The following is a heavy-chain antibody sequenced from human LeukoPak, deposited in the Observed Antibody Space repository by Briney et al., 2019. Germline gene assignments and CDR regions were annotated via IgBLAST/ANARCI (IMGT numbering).Heavy chain of an antibody. V-gene: IGHV3-30*02. Sequence: GGSLRLSCAASGFTFSSYGMHWVRQAPGKGLEWVAFIRYDGSNKYYADSVKGRFTISRDNSKNTLYLQMNSLRAEDTAVYYCAKVLTLDKTTDYWGQGTLVTVSS. CDR3: AKVLTLDKTTDY. CDR2: IRYDGSNK. CDR1: GFTFSSYG. D-gene: IGHD1-1*01. J-gene: IGHJ4*02.